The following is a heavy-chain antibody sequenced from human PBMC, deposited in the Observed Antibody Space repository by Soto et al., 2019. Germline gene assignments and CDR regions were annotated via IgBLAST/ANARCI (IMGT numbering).Heavy chain of an antibody. V-gene: IGHV4-59*01. D-gene: IGHD6-19*01. CDR1: GGSISSYY. Sequence: SETLSLTCTVSGGSISSYYWGWIRQPPGKGLEWIGYIYYSGSTNYNPSLKSRVTISVDTSKNQFSLKLSSVTAADTAVYYCARAPTYSSGWYQRPIHFDYWGQGTLVTVSS. CDR3: ARAPTYSSGWYQRPIHFDY. CDR2: IYYSGST. J-gene: IGHJ4*02.